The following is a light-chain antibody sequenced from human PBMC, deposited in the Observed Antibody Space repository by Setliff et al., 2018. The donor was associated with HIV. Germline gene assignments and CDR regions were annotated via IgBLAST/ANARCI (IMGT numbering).Light chain of an antibody. Sequence: QSALTQPASVSGSPGQSITISCTGTSSDVGSYNLVSWYQQHPGKAPKLMIYEVSKRPSGVSNRFSGSKSGNTASLTISGLQAEDEADYYCCSYAGSSTLVFGGGTK. V-gene: IGLV2-23*02. CDR2: EVS. J-gene: IGLJ2*01. CDR1: SSDVGSYNL. CDR3: CSYAGSSTLV.